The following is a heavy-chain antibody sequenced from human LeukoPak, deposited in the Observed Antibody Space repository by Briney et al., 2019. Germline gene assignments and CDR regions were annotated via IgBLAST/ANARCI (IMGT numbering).Heavy chain of an antibody. CDR1: GFTFRDYS. J-gene: IGHJ4*02. D-gene: IGHD3-22*01. CDR2: ISSVGNTR. V-gene: IGHV3-11*04. Sequence: GGSLRPSCAASGFTFRDYSMSWIRQAPGKGLEWVSYISSVGNTRYSADSVKGRFTISRDNSKNTLYLQMNSLRAEDTAVYYCARAFSPPDYYDSSGYSWWGQGTLVTVSS. CDR3: ARAFSPPDYYDSSGYSW.